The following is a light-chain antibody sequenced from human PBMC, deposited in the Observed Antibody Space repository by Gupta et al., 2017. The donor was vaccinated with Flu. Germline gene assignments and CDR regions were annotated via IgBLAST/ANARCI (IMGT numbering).Light chain of an antibody. CDR1: QSVMSY. J-gene: IGKJ5*01. CDR2: FAS. V-gene: IGKV1-39*01. Sequence: IQMTQFPSSLSASVGDRITITCRASQSVMSYLNWFHQKPGKAPKLLINFASVLQRGVPSRFSGSRSGTDFTLTISSLQPEDFGTYYCQKCYTVTITFGPGTRVELK. CDR3: QKCYTVTIT.